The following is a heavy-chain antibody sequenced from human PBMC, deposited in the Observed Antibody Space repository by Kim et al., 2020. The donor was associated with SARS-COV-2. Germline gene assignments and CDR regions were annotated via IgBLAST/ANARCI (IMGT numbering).Heavy chain of an antibody. CDR3: AKRAGMGAFDI. V-gene: IGHV3-23*03. CDR1: GFTFSSYA. J-gene: IGHJ3*02. D-gene: IGHD3-10*01. CDR2: IYSGGSST. Sequence: GGSLRLSCAASGFTFSSYARSWVRQAPGKGLEWVSVIYSGGSSTYYADSVKGRFTISRDNSKNTLYLQMNSLRAEDTAVYYCAKRAGMGAFDIWGQGTMVTVSS.